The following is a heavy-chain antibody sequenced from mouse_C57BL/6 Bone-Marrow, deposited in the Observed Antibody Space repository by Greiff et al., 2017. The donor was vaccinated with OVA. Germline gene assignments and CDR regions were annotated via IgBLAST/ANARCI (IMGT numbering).Heavy chain of an antibody. D-gene: IGHD1-1*01. CDR3: ARGAVVAKGYWYFDV. CDR2: INPSSGYT. CDR1: GYTFTSYW. Sequence: VQRVESGAELAKPGASVKLSCKASGYTFTSYWMHWVNQRPGQGLEWIGYINPSSGYTKYNQKFKDKATLTAAKSSSTAYMQLSSLTYEDSAVYYCARGAVVAKGYWYFDVWGTGTTVTVSS. J-gene: IGHJ1*03. V-gene: IGHV1-7*01.